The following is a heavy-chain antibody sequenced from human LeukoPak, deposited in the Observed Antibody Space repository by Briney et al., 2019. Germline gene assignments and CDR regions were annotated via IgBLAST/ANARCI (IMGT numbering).Heavy chain of an antibody. V-gene: IGHV4-30-2*01. CDR3: ARGRTTVTTGGLFDY. J-gene: IGHJ4*02. D-gene: IGHD4-17*01. Sequence: PSQTLSLTCTVSGGSISSGGYYWSWIRQPPGTGLEWIGYIYHSGSTYYNPSLKSRVTISVDRSKNQFSLKLSSVTAADTAVYYCARGRTTVTTGGLFDYWGQGTLVTVSS. CDR2: IYHSGST. CDR1: GGSISSGGYY.